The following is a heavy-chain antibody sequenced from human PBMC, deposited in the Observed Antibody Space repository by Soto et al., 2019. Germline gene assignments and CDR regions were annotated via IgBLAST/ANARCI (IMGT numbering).Heavy chain of an antibody. CDR1: GGSFSGYY. CDR3: ATQKTRYCSGGSCSSHYYYYGMDV. J-gene: IGHJ6*02. D-gene: IGHD2-15*01. Sequence: QVQLQQWGAGLLKPSETLSLTCAVYGGSFSGYYWSWIRQPPGKGLEWIGEINHSGSTNYNPSLKSRDTISVDTAKNQFSLKLSSVTAADTAVYYCATQKTRYCSGGSCSSHYYYYGMDVWGQGTTVTVSS. CDR2: INHSGST. V-gene: IGHV4-34*01.